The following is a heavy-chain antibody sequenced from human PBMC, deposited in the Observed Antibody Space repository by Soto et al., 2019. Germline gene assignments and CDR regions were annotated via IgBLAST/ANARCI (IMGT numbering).Heavy chain of an antibody. CDR1: GFTFSNYA. Sequence: QVQLVESGGGVVQPGRSLRLSCAASGFTFSNYAMHWVRQAPGKGLEWVAVISYDGSSKYYADSVKGRFTISRDNSKNTLYLQMNSLGSEATAVYYCARDVNYGDYFSYAFDMWGQGTMVTVSS. V-gene: IGHV3-30-3*01. J-gene: IGHJ3*02. CDR3: ARDVNYGDYFSYAFDM. D-gene: IGHD4-17*01. CDR2: ISYDGSSK.